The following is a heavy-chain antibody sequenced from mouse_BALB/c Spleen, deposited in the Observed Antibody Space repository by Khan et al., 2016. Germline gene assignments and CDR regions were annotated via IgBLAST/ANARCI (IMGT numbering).Heavy chain of an antibody. CDR1: GYTFTDYA. V-gene: IGHV1S137*01. D-gene: IGHD2-3*01. CDR2: ISTYYGDA. Sequence: QVQLQQSGAELVRPGVSVKISCKGSGYTFTDYAMHWVKQSHAKSLEWIGVISTYYGDASYNQKFKGKATMTVDKSSSTAYMELARLTSEDSAIYYCARQDDGYYGFAYWGQGTLVTVSA. J-gene: IGHJ3*01. CDR3: ARQDDGYYGFAY.